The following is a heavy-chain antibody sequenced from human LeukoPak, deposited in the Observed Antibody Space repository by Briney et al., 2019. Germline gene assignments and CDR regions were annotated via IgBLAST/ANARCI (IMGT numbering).Heavy chain of an antibody. CDR3: AENITWVNLTYCRGWTWPRYFQL. D-gene: IGHD2-15*01. CDR2: IYYSGST. J-gene: IGHJ2*01. Sequence: SETLSLTCTVSGGSISSYYWSWIRQPPGKGLEWIGFIYYSGSTNYNPSLKSRVTISVDTSKNQFSLNLSSVTAADTAVYYCAENITWVNLTYCRGWTWPRYFQLLGRCTLVHVPS. V-gene: IGHV4-59*01. CDR1: GGSISSYY.